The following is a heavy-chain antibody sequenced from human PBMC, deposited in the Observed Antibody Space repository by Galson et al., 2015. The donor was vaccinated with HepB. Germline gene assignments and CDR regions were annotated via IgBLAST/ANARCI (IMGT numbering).Heavy chain of an antibody. CDR2: ISANSGDT. D-gene: IGHD4/OR15-4a*01. Sequence: ASGYTFTINGISWVRQAPGKGLEWMGWISANSGDTKYAQKLQGRVTMTRDTSTSTAYLELRSLRSDDTAAYYCARDRDYRFDYWGQGTLVTVSS. V-gene: IGHV1-18*04. J-gene: IGHJ4*02. CDR1: GYTFTING. CDR3: ARDRDYRFDY.